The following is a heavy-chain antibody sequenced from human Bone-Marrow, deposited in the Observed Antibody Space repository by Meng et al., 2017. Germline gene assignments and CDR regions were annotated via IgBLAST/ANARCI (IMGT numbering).Heavy chain of an antibody. J-gene: IGHJ4*02. CDR2: IKQDGSEK. V-gene: IGHV3-7*01. D-gene: IGHD3-10*01. Sequence: GGSLRLSCAASGFTFSSYWMSWVRQAPGKGLEWVANIKQDGSEKYYVDSVKGRFTISRDNAKNSLYLQMNSLRADDTAVYYWSREGAMVRGVILDYWGQGTLVTVSS. CDR1: GFTFSSYW. CDR3: SREGAMVRGVILDY.